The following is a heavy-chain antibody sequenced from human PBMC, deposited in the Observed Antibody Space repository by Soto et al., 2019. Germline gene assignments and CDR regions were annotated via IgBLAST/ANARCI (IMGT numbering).Heavy chain of an antibody. J-gene: IGHJ4*02. CDR2: ISGYNGNT. V-gene: IGHV1-18*04. CDR3: AGGYSSGWYRGRSYYFDY. D-gene: IGHD6-19*01. Sequence: QVQLVQSGAEVKKPGASVKVSCKASGYTFTSYGISWVRQAPGQGLEWMGGISGYNGNTNYAQKLQGRVTMTTDTSTSPAYMELRSLRSDDTAVYYCAGGYSSGWYRGRSYYFDYWGQGTLVTVSS. CDR1: GYTFTSYG.